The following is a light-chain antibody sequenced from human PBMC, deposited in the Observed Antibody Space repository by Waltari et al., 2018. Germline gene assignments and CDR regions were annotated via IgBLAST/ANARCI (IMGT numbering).Light chain of an antibody. V-gene: IGLV1-40*01. Sequence: QSVLTQPPSMSGAPGQRVTISCTGSSSNIGAGHDVHWYQVFPGTAPKLLIYGNTNRPSGVPVRFSGPTSDTSASLAIGGLQAEDEADYYCQSFDIRLSGGVVFGGGTKVTVL. CDR2: GNT. J-gene: IGLJ3*02. CDR3: QSFDIRLSGGVV. CDR1: SSNIGAGHD.